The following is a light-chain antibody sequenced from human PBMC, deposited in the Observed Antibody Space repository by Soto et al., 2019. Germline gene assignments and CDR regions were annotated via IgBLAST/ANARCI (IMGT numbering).Light chain of an antibody. V-gene: IGLV1-40*01. CDR3: HSFDTSPGASGL. CDR1: SSDIGAGYV. J-gene: IGLJ2*01. CDR2: NNN. Sequence: QSVLTQPPSVSGAPGQRVTNSCSGSSSDIGAGYVVHWYQQLPGTAPKLLIYNNNNRPSGVPDRFSGSKSGTSASLAITGLQAEDEADYYCHSFDTSPGASGLFGGGTKLTVL.